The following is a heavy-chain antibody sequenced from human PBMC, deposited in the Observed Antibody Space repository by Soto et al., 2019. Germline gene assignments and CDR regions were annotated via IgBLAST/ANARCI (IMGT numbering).Heavy chain of an antibody. J-gene: IGHJ6*02. CDR2: IDPSDSYT. CDR1: GYSFTSYW. D-gene: IGHD6-19*01. CDR3: ARHEPVAGTRYYGMDV. Sequence: EVQLVQSGAEVKKPGESLRISCKGSGYSFTSYWISWVRQMPGKGLEWMGRIDPSDSYTNYSPSFQGHVTISADKSISTAYLQWSSLKASDTAMYYCARHEPVAGTRYYGMDVWGQGTTVTVSS. V-gene: IGHV5-10-1*03.